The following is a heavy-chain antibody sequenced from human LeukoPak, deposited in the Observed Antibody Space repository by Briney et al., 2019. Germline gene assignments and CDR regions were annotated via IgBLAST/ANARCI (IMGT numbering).Heavy chain of an antibody. J-gene: IGHJ4*02. Sequence: SETLSLTCTASGCSISSYHWSWIRQPAGKGLEWIGPMYTSGSTNYNPSLKSRVTMSVDTSKNQFSLKLGSVTAADTAVYYCARDQCCSSGSWQYQNFDYWGEGTLVTVSS. CDR2: MYTSGST. V-gene: IGHV4-4*07. D-gene: IGHD2-15*01. CDR3: ARDQCCSSGSWQYQNFDY. CDR1: GCSISSYH.